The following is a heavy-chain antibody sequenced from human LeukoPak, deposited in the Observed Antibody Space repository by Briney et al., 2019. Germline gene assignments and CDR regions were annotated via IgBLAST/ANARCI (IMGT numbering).Heavy chain of an antibody. CDR3: AREWDEFGFGELFFGSY. V-gene: IGHV3-11*01. J-gene: IGHJ4*02. D-gene: IGHD3-10*01. CDR2: ISSSGSTI. CDR1: GFTISDHY. Sequence: GGSLRLSCAAAGFTISDHYMDWVRQAPGKGLEWVSYISSSGSTIYYADSVKGRFTISRDNAKNSLYLQMNSLRAEDTAVYYCAREWDEFGFGELFFGSYWGQGTLVTVSS.